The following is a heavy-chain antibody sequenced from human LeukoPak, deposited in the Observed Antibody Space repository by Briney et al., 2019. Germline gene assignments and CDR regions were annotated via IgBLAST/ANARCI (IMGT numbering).Heavy chain of an antibody. CDR3: ARSCGGDGQADY. CDR2: IYSGDSVI. CDR1: GYSFTSYW. D-gene: IGHD2-21*02. V-gene: IGHV5-51*01. Sequence: GESLKFSCKGSGYSFTSYWIGWVRPMRGKGLGWMGIIYSGDSVIRYSPSFQGQLTISADKSISTAYLQWSSLKASDTAIYYCARSCGGDGQADYWGQGTLVTVSS. J-gene: IGHJ4*02.